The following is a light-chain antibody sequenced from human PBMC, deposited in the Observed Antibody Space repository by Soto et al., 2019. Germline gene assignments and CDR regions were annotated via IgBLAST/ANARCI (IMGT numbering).Light chain of an antibody. V-gene: IGKV3-20*01. Sequence: VLTPSPGTLPLSPVERDTLSCRSSQSVSSVSLAWYQQRPGQAPSLLMYGASSRATGTPERFSGSGSGTDFTLTISRLEPEDFAVYYCQQYGSSPRTFGQGTKVDIK. CDR1: QSVSSVS. CDR3: QQYGSSPRT. J-gene: IGKJ1*01. CDR2: GAS.